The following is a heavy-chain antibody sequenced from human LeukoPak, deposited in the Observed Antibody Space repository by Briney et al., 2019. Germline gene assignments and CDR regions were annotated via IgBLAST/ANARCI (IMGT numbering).Heavy chain of an antibody. CDR1: GFTFNSNG. CDR2: IRYDGNTK. Sequence: PGGSLRLSCAASGFTFNSNGMHWVRQAPGKGLEWVAFIRYDGNTKYYADSVKGRFTISRDNSKNTLYLQMNSLRAEDTAVYYCAKWNLPVILWFGELLYYFDYWGQGTLVTVSS. CDR3: AKWNLPVILWFGELLYYFDY. D-gene: IGHD3-10*01. J-gene: IGHJ4*02. V-gene: IGHV3-30*02.